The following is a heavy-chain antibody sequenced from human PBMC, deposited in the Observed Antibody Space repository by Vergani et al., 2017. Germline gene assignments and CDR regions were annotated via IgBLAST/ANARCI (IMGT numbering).Heavy chain of an antibody. V-gene: IGHV3-30*18. CDR3: AKVHFKSPNEYYDFWSGYYFDPLGDSWFDP. J-gene: IGHJ5*02. CDR2: ISYDGSNK. D-gene: IGHD3-3*01. CDR1: GFTFSSYG. Sequence: QVQLVESGGAVVQPGRSLRLSCAASGFTFSSYGMHWVRQAPGKGLEWVAVISYDGSNKYYADSVKGRFTISRDNSKKTLSLQMNSLRGEDTAVYYCAKVHFKSPNEYYDFWSGYYFDPLGDSWFDPWGQGTLVTVSS.